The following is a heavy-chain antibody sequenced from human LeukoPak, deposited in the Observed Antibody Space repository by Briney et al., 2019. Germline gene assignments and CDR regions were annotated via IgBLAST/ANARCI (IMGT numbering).Heavy chain of an antibody. CDR3: ARDSHAWYGQYYFDF. J-gene: IGHJ4*02. D-gene: IGHD6-13*01. CDR1: GGSIIDSSYY. CDR2: IYYFGTT. Sequence: SETLSLTCPVSGGSIIDSSYYWGWIRQPPGKGLEWIGNIYYFGTTLHNPSLKSRVTMSVDTSKNQFSLKLSSVTAADTAVYYCARDSHAWYGQYYFDFWGQGALVTVSS. V-gene: IGHV4-39*07.